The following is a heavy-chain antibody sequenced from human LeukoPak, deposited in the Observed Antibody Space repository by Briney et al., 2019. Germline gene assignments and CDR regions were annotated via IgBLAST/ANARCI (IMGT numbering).Heavy chain of an antibody. CDR1: GGSISSYY. Sequence: PSETLSLTCTVSGGSISSYYWSWIRQPPGKGLEWIGYIYYSGSTNYNPSLKSRVTISVDTSKNQFSLKLSSVTAADTAVYYCARASKRDGYNFDYWGQGTLVTVSS. D-gene: IGHD5-24*01. J-gene: IGHJ4*02. CDR3: ARASKRDGYNFDY. CDR2: IYYSGST. V-gene: IGHV4-59*01.